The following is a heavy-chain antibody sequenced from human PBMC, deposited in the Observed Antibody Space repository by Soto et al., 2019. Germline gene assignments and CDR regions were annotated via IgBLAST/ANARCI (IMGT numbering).Heavy chain of an antibody. CDR3: ARDITMIRGVDSPNWFDP. D-gene: IGHD3-10*01. Sequence: ASVKVSCKASGYTFSGYYIHWVRQAPGQGLEWMGWINPDSGGTNYTQKFQGRVTMTRDTSISTAYMELNSLRSDDTAVYYWARDITMIRGVDSPNWFDPWGQGTLVTVSS. J-gene: IGHJ5*02. V-gene: IGHV1-2*02. CDR2: INPDSGGT. CDR1: GYTFSGYY.